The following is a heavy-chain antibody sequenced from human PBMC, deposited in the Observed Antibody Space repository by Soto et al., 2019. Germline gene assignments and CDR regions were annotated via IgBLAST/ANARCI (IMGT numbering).Heavy chain of an antibody. CDR1: GGSISSSSYY. CDR3: ARRGSGSYSDS. J-gene: IGHJ4*02. CDR2: IYYSGST. V-gene: IGHV4-39*01. Sequence: QLQLQESGPGLVKPSETLSLTCTVSGGSISSSSYYWGWIRQPPGKGLEWIGSIYYSGSTYYNPSLKSRVTLSVDTSKNQFSLKLSSVTASDTAVYYCARRGSGSYSDSWGQGTLVTVSS. D-gene: IGHD3-10*01.